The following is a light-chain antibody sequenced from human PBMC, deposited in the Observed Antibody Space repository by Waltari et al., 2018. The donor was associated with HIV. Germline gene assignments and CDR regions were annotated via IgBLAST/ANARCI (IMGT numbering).Light chain of an antibody. CDR3: QVWDTGSDQVV. CDR1: DIGSKT. CDR2: DDS. J-gene: IGLJ2*01. V-gene: IGLV3-21*02. Sequence: SYVLTQPPSESVAPGQTARVACGGKDIGSKTVHWYQQRPGQAPVLVVYDDSDRPSGIPERFSGSNSENMATLTISRVEAGDEADYYCQVWDTGSDQVVFGGGTKLTAL.